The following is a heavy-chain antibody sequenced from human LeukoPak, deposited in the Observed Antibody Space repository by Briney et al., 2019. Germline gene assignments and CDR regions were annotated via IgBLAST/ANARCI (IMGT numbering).Heavy chain of an antibody. D-gene: IGHD3-10*01. Sequence: QSGGSLRLSCSASGFTFSRYAMHSVRQAPGKGLEYVSAISSNGGSTYYADSVKGRFTISRDNSRNTLHLQMSSLRVEDTAVYYCVKDSSSGSYFDYWGQGTLVTVSS. CDR3: VKDSSSGSYFDY. J-gene: IGHJ4*02. CDR1: GFTFSRYA. V-gene: IGHV3-64D*06. CDR2: ISSNGGST.